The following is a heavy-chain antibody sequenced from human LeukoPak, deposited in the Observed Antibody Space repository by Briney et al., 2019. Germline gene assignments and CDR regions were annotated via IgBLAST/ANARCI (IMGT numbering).Heavy chain of an antibody. Sequence: GGSLRLSCAASGFTFSSYAMHWVRQAPGKGLEWVAVISYDGSNKYYADSVKGRFTISRDNSKNTLYLQMNSLRAEDTAVYYCARGLYNWKDGYYFDYWGQGTLVTVFS. CDR2: ISYDGSNK. CDR3: ARGLYNWKDGYYFDY. CDR1: GFTFSSYA. J-gene: IGHJ4*02. V-gene: IGHV3-30*04. D-gene: IGHD1-1*01.